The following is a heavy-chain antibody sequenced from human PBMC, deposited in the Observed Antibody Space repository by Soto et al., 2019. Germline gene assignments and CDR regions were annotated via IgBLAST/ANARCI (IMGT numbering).Heavy chain of an antibody. CDR3: AKGYREYSSSWFDY. D-gene: IGHD6-13*01. Sequence: VGSLRLSCAASGFTFSRNAMSWVRQAPGKGLEWVSVMSGSGGSTYYADSVTGRFTISRDNSKNTLYLQMNSLRAEDTAVYYCAKGYREYSSSWFDYWGQGTLVTVSS. CDR1: GFTFSRNA. J-gene: IGHJ4*02. CDR2: MSGSGGST. V-gene: IGHV3-23*01.